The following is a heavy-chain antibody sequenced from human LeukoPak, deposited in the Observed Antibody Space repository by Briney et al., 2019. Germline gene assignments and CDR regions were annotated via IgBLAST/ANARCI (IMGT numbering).Heavy chain of an antibody. CDR1: GGTFSSYA. CDR3: ARGERLLWFGEFESRQYFQH. D-gene: IGHD3-10*01. Sequence: ASVKVPCKASGGTFSSYAISWVRQAPGQGLEWMGGIIPIFGTANYAQKFQGRVTITADKSTSTAYMELSRLRSEDTDVYYCARGERLLWFGEFESRQYFQHWGQGTLVTVSS. J-gene: IGHJ1*01. V-gene: IGHV1-69*06. CDR2: IIPIFGTA.